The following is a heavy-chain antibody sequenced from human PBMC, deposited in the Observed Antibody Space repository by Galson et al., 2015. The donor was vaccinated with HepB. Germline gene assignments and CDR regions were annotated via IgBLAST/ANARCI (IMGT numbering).Heavy chain of an antibody. J-gene: IGHJ4*02. CDR2: VNPNGGST. D-gene: IGHD1-1*01. Sequence: SVKVSCTASGFTFTSYDFNWVRQAPGQGLEWMGWVNPNGGSTVYAQKFQGRFTMTRDTSISTDYMELNSLRSEDTAMYYCARELGNGNDYWGPGTLVTVSS. CDR3: ARELGNGNDY. V-gene: IGHV1-8*01. CDR1: GFTFTSYD.